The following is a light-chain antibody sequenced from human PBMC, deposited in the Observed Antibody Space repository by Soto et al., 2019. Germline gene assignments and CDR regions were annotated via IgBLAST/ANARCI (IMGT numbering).Light chain of an antibody. CDR2: DVS. CDR3: SSFTTSTTLV. Sequence: QSALTQPASVSGSPGQSITISCAGSNSDVGAYNYVSWYQQHPGKAPKLIIFDVSNRPSGVSDRFSASKSGNTASLTISGLQAEDEADYYCSSFTTSTTLVFGGGTQLTVL. J-gene: IGLJ3*02. V-gene: IGLV2-14*03. CDR1: NSDVGAYNY.